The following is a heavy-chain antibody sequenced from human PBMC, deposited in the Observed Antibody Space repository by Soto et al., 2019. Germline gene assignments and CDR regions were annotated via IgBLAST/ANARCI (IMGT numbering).Heavy chain of an antibody. CDR1: GYTFTRYD. J-gene: IGHJ6*02. Sequence: SVKVSCNSSGYTFTRYDINLVRQATGQGLEWSGWMNPNSGNTGYAQKFQGRVTMTSNTSISTAYMELSSLRSEYTAVYYCARVAPPTYYALWSGYTLYYYGMDVWGQGTTVTVSS. CDR3: ARVAPPTYYALWSGYTLYYYGMDV. D-gene: IGHD3-3*01. CDR2: MNPNSGNT. V-gene: IGHV1-8*01.